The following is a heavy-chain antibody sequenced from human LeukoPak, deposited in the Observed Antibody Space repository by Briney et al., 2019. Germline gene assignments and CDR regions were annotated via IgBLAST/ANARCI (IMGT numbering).Heavy chain of an antibody. CDR2: IIPILGIA. J-gene: IGHJ4*02. CDR1: GGTFSSYA. D-gene: IGHD1-26*01. V-gene: IGHV1-69*04. CDR3: GRIVGATTDY. Sequence: GSSVKVSCKASGGTFSSYAISWVRQAPGQGLEWMGRIIPILGIANYAQKFQGRVTITADKSTSTAYMELSSLRFEDTAVYYCGRIVGATTDYWGQGTLVTVSS.